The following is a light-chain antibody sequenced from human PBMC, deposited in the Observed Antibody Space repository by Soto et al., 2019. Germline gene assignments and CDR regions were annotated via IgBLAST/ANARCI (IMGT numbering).Light chain of an antibody. Sequence: QSALTQPPSASRSSGQSVTNYCTGTSSDVGGYKYVSCHLSHPGKAHKLIIYVVNERRTGVPHPFSGSMSGNTACLTISGLQSDQEADYYCISYTGNQKFVFGTGTKFTVL. CDR1: SSDVGGYKY. CDR3: ISYTGNQKFV. CDR2: VVN. J-gene: IGLJ1*01. V-gene: IGLV2-8*01.